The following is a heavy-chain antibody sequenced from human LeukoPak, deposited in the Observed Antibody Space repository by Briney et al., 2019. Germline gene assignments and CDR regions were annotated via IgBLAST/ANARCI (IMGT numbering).Heavy chain of an antibody. J-gene: IGHJ4*02. CDR3: ARVHDSGSFYNRRHKYYFDY. CDR1: GFTFSNYA. D-gene: IGHD3-10*01. CDR2: ISYDGSNK. V-gene: IGHV3-30*03. Sequence: GGSLRLSCAASGFTFSNYAMTWVRQAPGKGLEWVAVISYDGSNKYYADSVKGRFTISRDNSKNTLYLQMNSLRAEDTAVYYCARVHDSGSFYNRRHKYYFDYWGQGTLVTVSS.